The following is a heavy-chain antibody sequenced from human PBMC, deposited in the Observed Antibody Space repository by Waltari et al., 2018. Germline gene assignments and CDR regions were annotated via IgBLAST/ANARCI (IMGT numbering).Heavy chain of an antibody. Sequence: EVQLVESGGGLVKPGGSLRLSCSASGFPFSKAWMNWMRQAPGKGLGGVVRIRRPVYVGTTDYAAPVQGRFAISGDDSKNTLYLQMSSLRTEDTAVYYCLFVDTALIIPDVFDLWGQGTLVTVSS. CDR1: GFPFSKAW. CDR3: LFVDTALIIPDVFDL. J-gene: IGHJ3*01. V-gene: IGHV3-15*01. CDR2: IRRPVYVGTT. D-gene: IGHD5-18*01.